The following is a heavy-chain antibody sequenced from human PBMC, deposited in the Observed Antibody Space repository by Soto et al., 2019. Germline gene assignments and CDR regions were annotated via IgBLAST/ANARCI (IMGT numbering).Heavy chain of an antibody. Sequence: GDSLKISCKGSGYSFTSYWIGWVRQMPGRGLEWMGIIYPGDSDTRYSPSFQGQVTISADKSISTAYLQWSSLKASDTAMYYCARLADIVVVPAAIAWFDPWGQGTLVTVSS. D-gene: IGHD2-2*01. CDR2: IYPGDSDT. CDR1: GYSFTSYW. V-gene: IGHV5-51*01. J-gene: IGHJ5*02. CDR3: ARLADIVVVPAAIAWFDP.